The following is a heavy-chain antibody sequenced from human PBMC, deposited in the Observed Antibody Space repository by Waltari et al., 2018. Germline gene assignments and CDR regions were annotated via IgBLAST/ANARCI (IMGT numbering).Heavy chain of an antibody. Sequence: QVQLVQSGAEVKKPGSSVKVSCKASGGTFSSYAISWVRQAPGKGLEWMGGIIPIFGTANYAQKFQGRVTITADESTSTAYMELSSLRSEDTAVYYCARDRGAYYDYVWGAGIFDYWGQGTLVTVSS. CDR2: IIPIFGTA. J-gene: IGHJ4*02. CDR3: ARDRGAYYDYVWGAGIFDY. V-gene: IGHV1-69*12. CDR1: GGTFSSYA. D-gene: IGHD3-16*01.